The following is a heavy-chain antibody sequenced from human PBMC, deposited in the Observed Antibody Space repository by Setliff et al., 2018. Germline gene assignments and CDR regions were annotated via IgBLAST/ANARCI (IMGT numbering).Heavy chain of an antibody. Sequence: SETLSLTCTVPGGSISSQYWSWIRQPPGKGLGWIGYIYYSGSTNYNPSLNSRVTISGDTSKNQFSLKLSSGTAADTAVYYCARSAGAAYFDYWGQGTLVTVSS. CDR2: IYYSGST. D-gene: IGHD1-26*01. CDR3: ARSAGAAYFDY. CDR1: GGSISSQY. J-gene: IGHJ4*02. V-gene: IGHV4-59*11.